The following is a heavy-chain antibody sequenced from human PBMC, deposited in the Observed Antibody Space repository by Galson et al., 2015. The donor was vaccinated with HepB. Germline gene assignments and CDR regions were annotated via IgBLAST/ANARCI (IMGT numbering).Heavy chain of an antibody. CDR2: MNPNSGNT. Sequence: SVKVSCKASGYTFSRYDINWVRQATGQGLEWMGWMNPNSGNTGYAQKFQGRVTMTRNTSISTAYMELRGLRSDDTAVFYCARGVARGGLVWFWFDPCGQGTLVTVSS. CDR3: ARGVARGGLVWFWFDP. V-gene: IGHV1-8*01. D-gene: IGHD3-9*01. CDR1: GYTFSRYD. J-gene: IGHJ5*02.